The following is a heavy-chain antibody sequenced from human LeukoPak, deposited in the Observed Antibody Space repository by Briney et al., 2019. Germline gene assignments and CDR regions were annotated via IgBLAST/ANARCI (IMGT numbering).Heavy chain of an antibody. D-gene: IGHD3-10*01. V-gene: IGHV3-23*01. Sequence: PGGSLRLSCAASGFTVSSNYMSWVRQAPGKGLEWVSAISGSGGSTYYADSVKGRFTISRDNSKNTLYLQMNSLRAEDTAVYYCAKARTMVRGVVFDYWGQGTLVTVSS. CDR3: AKARTMVRGVVFDY. J-gene: IGHJ4*02. CDR1: GFTVSSNY. CDR2: ISGSGGST.